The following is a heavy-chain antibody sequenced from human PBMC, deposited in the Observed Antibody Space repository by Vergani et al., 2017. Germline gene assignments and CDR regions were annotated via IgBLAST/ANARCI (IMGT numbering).Heavy chain of an antibody. D-gene: IGHD3-9*01. CDR1: GYTFSNYY. V-gene: IGHV1-18*01. J-gene: IGHJ6*02. CDR2: ISAYNGNT. Sequence: QVQVVQSGAEVKKSGASVKVSCKTSGYTFSNYYMHWVRQAPGQGLEWMGWISAYNGNTNYAQKLQGRVTMTTDTSTSTAYMELRSLRSDDTAVYYCARDEELRYFDWLRGYYGMDVWGQGTTVTVSS. CDR3: ARDEELRYFDWLRGYYGMDV.